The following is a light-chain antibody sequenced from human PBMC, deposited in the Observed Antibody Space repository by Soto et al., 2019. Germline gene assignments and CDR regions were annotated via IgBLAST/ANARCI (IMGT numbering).Light chain of an antibody. J-gene: IGLJ2*01. CDR2: GNS. CDR1: SSNIGAGYD. CDR3: QSYDSSRNVV. V-gene: IGLV1-40*01. Sequence: QSVLTQPPSVSGAPGQRVTISCTGSSSNIGAGYDVHWYQQLPGTAPKLLIYGNSNRPSGVPDRFSGSKSGTSASLAITGLQAEDEADYYCQSYDSSRNVVFGGGTMLTVL.